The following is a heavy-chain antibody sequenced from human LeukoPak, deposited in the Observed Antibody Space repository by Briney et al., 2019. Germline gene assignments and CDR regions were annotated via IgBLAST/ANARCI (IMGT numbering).Heavy chain of an antibody. V-gene: IGHV3-74*03. D-gene: IGHD3-16*01. CDR1: GFTFSSYW. Sequence: GGSLRLSCVASGFTFSSYWMHWVRQAPGKGLEWVSWINEDASTITYADSVKGRFTISRENAMNTLYLQMNSLRAEDTAVYYCVRDLILVWTPGDDFDHWGQGTLVTVSS. CDR3: VRDLILVWTPGDDFDH. CDR2: INEDASTI. J-gene: IGHJ4*02.